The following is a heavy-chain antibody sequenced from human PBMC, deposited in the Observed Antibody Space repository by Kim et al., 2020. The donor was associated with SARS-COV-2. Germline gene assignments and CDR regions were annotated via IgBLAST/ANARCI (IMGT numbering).Heavy chain of an antibody. V-gene: IGHV3-23*01. D-gene: IGHD1-26*01. Sequence: SLLLSFSSSVFSVSTFEMSWGRQAPGKGLEWVSTISPHGGQTHDADSVKGRFTISRDNSQNTLFLQMNSLRVEDTAVYFCAKGSLFDWWGQGTLVTVSS. J-gene: IGHJ4*02. CDR2: ISPHGGQT. CDR3: AKGSLFDW. CDR1: VFSVSTFE.